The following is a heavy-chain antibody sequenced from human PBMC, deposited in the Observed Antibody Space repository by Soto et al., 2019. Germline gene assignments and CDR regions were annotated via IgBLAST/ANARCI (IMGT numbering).Heavy chain of an antibody. V-gene: IGHV3-23*01. CDR1: GFTFTSYA. D-gene: IGHD3-10*01. CDR3: AKDRHYGSGTYSDSYLDY. CDR2: ISGSGGTT. Sequence: EVQLLESGGGLVQPGGSLRLSCGGSGFTFTSYAMTWVRQAPGKGLERVSAISGSGGTTYYANSVKGRFTIARDQSKDTLYLQMNRQRAEDTAIYYCAKDRHYGSGTYSDSYLDYWGQGTLVTVSS. J-gene: IGHJ4*02.